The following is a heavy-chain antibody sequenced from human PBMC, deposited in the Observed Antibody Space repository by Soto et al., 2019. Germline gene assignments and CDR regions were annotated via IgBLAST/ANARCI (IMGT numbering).Heavy chain of an antibody. CDR3: ARAGDRARDYSNPGAYYFDY. Sequence: EVQLVESGGGLVKPGGSLRLSCAASGFTFSSYSMNWVRQAPGKGLEWVSSISSSSSYIYYADSVKGRFTISRDNAKNSLSLQMNSLRAQDTAVYYCARAGDRARDYSNPGAYYFDYWGQGTLVTVSS. J-gene: IGHJ4*02. V-gene: IGHV3-21*01. D-gene: IGHD2-15*01. CDR1: GFTFSSYS. CDR2: ISSSSSYI.